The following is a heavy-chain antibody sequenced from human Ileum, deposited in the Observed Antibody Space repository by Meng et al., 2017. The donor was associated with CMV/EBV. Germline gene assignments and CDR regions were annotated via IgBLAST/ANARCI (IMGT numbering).Heavy chain of an antibody. V-gene: IGHV4-4*07. Sequence: QGDLAGAVPGLLKRSDTLSPTCPVSSASISPYSWNWIRQPDGKGLEWIGRIYTGGPTDYNPSRKSRVTMSVDTSKNQFFLNLSSVTAADTAVYYCARGQTVRGFEYWGLGILVTVSS. CDR2: IYTGGPT. J-gene: IGHJ4*02. CDR3: ARGQTVRGFEY. CDR1: SASISPYS. D-gene: IGHD3-10*01.